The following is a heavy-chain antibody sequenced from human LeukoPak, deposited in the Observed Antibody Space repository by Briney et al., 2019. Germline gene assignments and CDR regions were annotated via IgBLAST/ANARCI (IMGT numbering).Heavy chain of an antibody. Sequence: GGSLRLSCAASGFTFSSYAMSWVRQAPGKGLEWVSAISGSGGSTYYADSVKGRFTISRDNSKNTLYLQMNSLRPEDTAIYYCAKGQNVAREWELPNDAFDIWGQGTMVTVSS. CDR2: ISGSGGST. CDR3: AKGQNVAREWELPNDAFDI. V-gene: IGHV3-23*01. CDR1: GFTFSSYA. D-gene: IGHD1-26*01. J-gene: IGHJ3*02.